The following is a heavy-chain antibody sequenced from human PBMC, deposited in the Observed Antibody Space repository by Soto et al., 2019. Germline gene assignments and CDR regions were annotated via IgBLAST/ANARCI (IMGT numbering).Heavy chain of an antibody. Sequence: QVQLVESGGGVVQPGRSLRLSCVASGFTFRSYVMYWVRQAPGKGLEWVAVISYDGNNKYYADSVKGRFTISRDNSKNTLYLQMNSLRAEDTAVYYGARAGCDGGSCCTLVGLRYGMDVWGQGTTVTVSS. V-gene: IGHV3-30-3*01. D-gene: IGHD2-15*01. CDR1: GFTFRSYV. CDR2: ISYDGNNK. J-gene: IGHJ6*02. CDR3: ARAGCDGGSCCTLVGLRYGMDV.